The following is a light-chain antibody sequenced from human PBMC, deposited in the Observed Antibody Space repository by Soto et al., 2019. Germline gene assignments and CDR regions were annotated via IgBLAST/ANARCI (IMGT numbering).Light chain of an antibody. CDR1: QSISSY. J-gene: IGKJ3*01. V-gene: IGKV1-39*01. CDR2: AAS. Sequence: DIQMTQSPSSLSASVGDRVTITCRASQSISSYLNWYQQKPGKAPKLLIYAASSLQSGVPSRFSDSGSGTDFTLTISSLQPEDFATYYCQQGYSTPITFGPGTKVDI. CDR3: QQGYSTPIT.